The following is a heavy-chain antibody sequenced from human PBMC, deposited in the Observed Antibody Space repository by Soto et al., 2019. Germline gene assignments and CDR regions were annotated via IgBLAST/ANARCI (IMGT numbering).Heavy chain of an antibody. CDR1: GFTFSSYA. J-gene: IGHJ6*02. CDR3: AKGLYDSSGYYYPYYYYYYGMDV. D-gene: IGHD3-22*01. V-gene: IGHV3-23*01. Sequence: EVQLLESGGGLVQPGGSLRLSCAASGFTFSSYAMSWVRQAPGKGLEWVSAISGSGGSTYYADSVKGRFTISRDNSKNTLYLQMNSLRAEDTAVYYCAKGLYDSSGYYYPYYYYYYGMDVWGQGTTVTVSS. CDR2: ISGSGGST.